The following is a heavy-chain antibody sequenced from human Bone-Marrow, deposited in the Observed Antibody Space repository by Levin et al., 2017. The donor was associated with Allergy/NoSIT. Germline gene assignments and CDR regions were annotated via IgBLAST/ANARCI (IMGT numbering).Heavy chain of an antibody. D-gene: IGHD3-10*01. Sequence: GESLKISCAASGFTVSSNYMSWVRQAPGKGPEWVLVIYSGGSTYYADSVKGRFTISRDNSKNTLYLHMNSLRAEDTAVYYCARGWFGELLSHWGQGTLVTVSS. CDR3: ARGWFGELLSH. J-gene: IGHJ4*02. CDR2: IYSGGST. CDR1: GFTVSSNY. V-gene: IGHV3-53*01.